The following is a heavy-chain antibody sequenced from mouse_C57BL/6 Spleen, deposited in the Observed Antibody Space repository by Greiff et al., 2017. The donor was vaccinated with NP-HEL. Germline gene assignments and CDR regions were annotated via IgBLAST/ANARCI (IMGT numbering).Heavy chain of an antibody. CDR3: ARSNYGYWYFDV. D-gene: IGHD2-5*01. CDR2: IDPSDSYT. CDR1: GYTFTSYW. J-gene: IGHJ1*03. V-gene: IGHV1-69*01. Sequence: VQLQQPGAELVMPGASVKLSCKASGYTFTSYWMHWVKQRPGQGLEWIGEIDPSDSYTNYNQKFKGKSTLTVDKSSSTAYMQLSSLTSEDSAVYYCARSNYGYWYFDVWGTGTTVTVSS.